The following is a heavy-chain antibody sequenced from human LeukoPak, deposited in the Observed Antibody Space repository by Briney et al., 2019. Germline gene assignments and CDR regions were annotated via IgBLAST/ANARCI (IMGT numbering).Heavy chain of an antibody. J-gene: IGHJ5*02. D-gene: IGHD2-15*01. CDR3: ARKYCSAAGCYEDP. CDR1: GGSISSSNW. CDR2: IYHTGST. V-gene: IGHV4-4*02. Sequence: SGTPSLTCAVSGGSISSSNWWSWVRQSPGKGLEWIGEIYHTGSTNYNPSLKRRVTISVDKAKNQFSLKLSSVTAADTAVYYCARKYCSAAGCYEDPCGQGTLVTVSS.